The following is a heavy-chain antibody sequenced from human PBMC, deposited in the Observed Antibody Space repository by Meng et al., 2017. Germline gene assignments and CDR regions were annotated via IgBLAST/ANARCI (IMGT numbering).Heavy chain of an antibody. D-gene: IGHD4-17*01. CDR3: ARDVGGDYETLFDY. V-gene: IGHV4-61*01. Sequence: VQAPDAGPGLVRHAATLSLTCTVAGGCVGSGNYYWSWIRQPPGKGLEWIGYIVYSGSTTYNPSLKTRVTISVDTSKNQFSLKLTSVTAADTAVYFCARDVGGDYETLFDYWGQGTLVTVSS. J-gene: IGHJ4*02. CDR1: GGCVGSGNYY. CDR2: IVYSGST.